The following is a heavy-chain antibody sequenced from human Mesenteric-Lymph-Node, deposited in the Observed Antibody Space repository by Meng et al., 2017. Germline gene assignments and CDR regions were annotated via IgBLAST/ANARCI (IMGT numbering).Heavy chain of an antibody. V-gene: IGHV1-18*01. CDR2: ISTYNGNT. D-gene: IGHD3-10*01. CDR3: ARDGVSFTMVRGPTY. J-gene: IGHJ4*02. Sequence: VQLVQSGAEVKKPGASVTVSCKAPADRFTSFGISWVRQAPGQGLEWMGWISTYNGNTNYAQKFQGRVTMTTDSSTSTAYMELRSLRSDDTAVYYCARDGVSFTMVRGPTYWGQGTLVTVSS. CDR1: ADRFTSFG.